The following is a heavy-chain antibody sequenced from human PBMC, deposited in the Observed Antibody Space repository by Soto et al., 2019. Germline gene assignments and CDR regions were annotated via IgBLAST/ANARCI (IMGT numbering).Heavy chain of an antibody. CDR1: GGSFSGYY. CDR2: INHSGNT. V-gene: IGHV4-34*01. J-gene: IGHJ6*03. D-gene: IGHD6-6*01. CDR3: ARRTSSSFYYFYYMDV. Sequence: QVLLQQWGAGLLKSSETLSLTCAVYGGSFSGYYWTWIRQPPGKGLEWIGEINHSGNTNYNPSLKSRVIMSVDTSKSQFSLRLNSVTAEDTAVYYCARRTSSSFYYFYYMDVWGKGTPVTVSS.